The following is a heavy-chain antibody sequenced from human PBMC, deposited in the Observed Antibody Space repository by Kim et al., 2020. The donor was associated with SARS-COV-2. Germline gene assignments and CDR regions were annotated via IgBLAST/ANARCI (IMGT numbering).Heavy chain of an antibody. J-gene: IGHJ5*02. Sequence: SFQGHVTISADKSISTAYLQWSSLKASDTAMYYCARRSKWELQGDNWFDPWGQGTLVTVSS. CDR3: ARRSKWELQGDNWFDP. V-gene: IGHV5-10-1*01. D-gene: IGHD1-26*01.